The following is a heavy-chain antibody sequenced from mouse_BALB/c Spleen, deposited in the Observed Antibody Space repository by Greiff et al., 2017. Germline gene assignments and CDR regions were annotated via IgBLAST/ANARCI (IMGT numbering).Heavy chain of an antibody. CDR3: AREGYYYHYFDY. CDR2: INSNGGST. V-gene: IGHV5-6-3*01. Sequence: EVKLEESGGGLVQPGGSLKLSCAASGFTFSSYGMSWVRQTPDKRLELVATINSNGGSTYYPDSVKGRFTISRDNAKNTLYLQMSSLKSEDTAMYYCAREGYYYHYFDYWGQGTTLTVSS. D-gene: IGHD1-1*01. CDR1: GFTFSSYG. J-gene: IGHJ2*01.